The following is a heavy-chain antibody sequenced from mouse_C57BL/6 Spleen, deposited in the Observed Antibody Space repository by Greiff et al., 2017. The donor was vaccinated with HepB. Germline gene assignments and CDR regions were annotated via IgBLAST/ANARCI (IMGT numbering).Heavy chain of an antibody. CDR1: GYAFSSSW. J-gene: IGHJ1*03. Sequence: QVQLQQPGPELVKPGASVKISCKASGYAFSSSWMNWVRQRPGKGLEWIGRIYPGDGDTDYNGKFKGKATLTADKSSSTAYMQLSSLTSEDSAVYFCARTGTGYFDVWGTGTTVTVSS. CDR3: ARTGTGYFDV. D-gene: IGHD4-1*01. V-gene: IGHV1-82*01. CDR2: IYPGDGDT.